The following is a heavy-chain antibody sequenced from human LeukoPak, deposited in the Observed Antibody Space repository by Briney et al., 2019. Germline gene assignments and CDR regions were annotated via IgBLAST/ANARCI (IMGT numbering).Heavy chain of an antibody. Sequence: PGGSLRLSCAASGFTFKSHWMHWVRQSPGEGLVWVSRLSTDSTRENYADSVKGRFTVSRDNAKNTLYLQLNSLRVDDTAVYYCARGERRGPLDYWGQGTLVTVSS. CDR3: ARGERRGPLDY. D-gene: IGHD1-1*01. CDR2: LSTDSTRE. V-gene: IGHV3-74*01. CDR1: GFTFKSHW. J-gene: IGHJ4*02.